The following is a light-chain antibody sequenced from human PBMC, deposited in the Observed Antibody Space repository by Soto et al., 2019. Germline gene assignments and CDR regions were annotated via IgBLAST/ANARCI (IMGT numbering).Light chain of an antibody. Sequence: QSALTQPASVSGSPGQSITISCTGNSSDVGSYNLVSWYQQHPGKAPKLMIYEGSKRPSGVSNRFSGSKSGNTASLTISGLQAEDEADYYCCSYAGSRRVFGGGTKLTVL. CDR3: CSYAGSRRV. V-gene: IGLV2-23*01. CDR1: SSDVGSYNL. J-gene: IGLJ2*01. CDR2: EGS.